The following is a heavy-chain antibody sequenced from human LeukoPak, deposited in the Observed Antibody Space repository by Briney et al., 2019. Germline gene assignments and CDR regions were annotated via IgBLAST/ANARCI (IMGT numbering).Heavy chain of an antibody. D-gene: IGHD4-17*01. J-gene: IGHJ4*02. V-gene: IGHV1-69*05. Sequence: AASVKVSCKASGGTFSSYAISWVRQAPGQGLEWMGRIIPIFGTANYAQKFQGRVTITMDESTSTAYMELSSLRSEDTAVYYCASRANYGDYGLDYWGQGTLVTVSS. CDR2: IIPIFGTA. CDR3: ASRANYGDYGLDY. CDR1: GGTFSSYA.